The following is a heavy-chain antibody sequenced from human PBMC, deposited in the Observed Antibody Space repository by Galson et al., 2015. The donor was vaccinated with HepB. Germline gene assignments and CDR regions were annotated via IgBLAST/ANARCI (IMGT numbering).Heavy chain of an antibody. Sequence: SLRLSCAASGFTFSKYRMNWVRQAPGKGLEWVSYISPSNTSIYYGDSAKGRFTISRDNAKNSLYLQMNSLRDEDTAVYYCARDGGYSSGYGMDVWGQGTTVSVSS. J-gene: IGHJ6*02. V-gene: IGHV3-48*02. CDR3: ARDGGYSSGYGMDV. D-gene: IGHD6-19*01. CDR1: GFTFSKYR. CDR2: ISPSNTSI.